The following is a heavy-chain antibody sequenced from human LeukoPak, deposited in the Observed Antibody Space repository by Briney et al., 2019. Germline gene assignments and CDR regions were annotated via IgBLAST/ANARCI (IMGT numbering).Heavy chain of an antibody. CDR2: IYYSGST. CDR1: GGSISSYY. J-gene: IGHJ4*02. CDR3: ARHSSDSSGYLLDY. D-gene: IGHD3-22*01. Sequence: SETLSLTCTVSGGSISSYYWSWIRQPPGKGLEWIGYIYYSGSTNYNPSLKSRVTISVDTSKNQFSLDLSSVTAADTAVYYCARHSSDSSGYLLDYWGQGTLVTVSS. V-gene: IGHV4-59*08.